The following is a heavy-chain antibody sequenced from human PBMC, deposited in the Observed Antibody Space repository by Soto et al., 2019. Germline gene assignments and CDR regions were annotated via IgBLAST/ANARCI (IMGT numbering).Heavy chain of an antibody. CDR1: GFTFSSYS. Sequence: GGSLRLSCAASGFTFSSYSMNWVRQAPGKGLEWVSYISSSSSTIYYADSVKGRFTISRDNAKNSLYLRMNSLRAEDTAVYYCARLAGDRDAFDIWGQGTMVTVSS. J-gene: IGHJ3*02. D-gene: IGHD6-19*01. CDR2: ISSSSSTI. V-gene: IGHV3-48*04. CDR3: ARLAGDRDAFDI.